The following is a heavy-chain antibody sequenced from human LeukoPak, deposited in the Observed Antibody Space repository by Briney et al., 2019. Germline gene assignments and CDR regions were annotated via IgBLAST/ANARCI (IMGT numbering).Heavy chain of an antibody. CDR3: AISAGTGSDAFDI. J-gene: IGHJ3*02. D-gene: IGHD3-10*01. CDR1: GYKFSDYW. CDR2: IYPGDSDT. Sequence: GESLKISCKGFGYKFSDYWIGWVRQMPGKGLEWMGIIYPGDSDTRYSPSFQGQVTISVDKSISTAYLQWAGLKASDTAMYYCAISAGTGSDAFDIWGQGTMVTVSS. V-gene: IGHV5-51*01.